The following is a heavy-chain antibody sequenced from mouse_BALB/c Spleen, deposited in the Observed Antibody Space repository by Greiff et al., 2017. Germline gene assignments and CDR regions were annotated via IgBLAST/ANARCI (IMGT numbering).Heavy chain of an antibody. V-gene: IGHV1-69*02. Sequence: VQLQQPGAELVRPGASVKLSCKASGYTFTSYWINWVKQRPGQGLEWIGNIYPSDSYTNYNQKFKDKATLTVDKSSSTAYMQLSSPTSEDSAVYYCTRYRASYGNNAMDYWGQGTSVTVSS. D-gene: IGHD2-1*01. J-gene: IGHJ4*01. CDR1: GYTFTSYW. CDR2: IYPSDSYT. CDR3: TRYRASYGNNAMDY.